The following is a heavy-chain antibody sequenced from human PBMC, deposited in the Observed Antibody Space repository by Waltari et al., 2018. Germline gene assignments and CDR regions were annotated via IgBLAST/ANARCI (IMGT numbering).Heavy chain of an antibody. J-gene: IGHJ4*02. CDR1: GFTFSSYA. D-gene: IGHD3-10*01. Sequence: EVQLLESGGGLVQPGGSLRLSCAASGFTFSSYAMSWVRQAPGKGLEWVSVIYSGGSTYYADSVKGRFTISRDNSKNTLYLQMNSLRAEDTAVYYCAKGLRESRYYGSGSLFDYWGQGTLVTVSS. CDR2: IYSGGST. CDR3: AKGLRESRYYGSGSLFDY. V-gene: IGHV3-23*03.